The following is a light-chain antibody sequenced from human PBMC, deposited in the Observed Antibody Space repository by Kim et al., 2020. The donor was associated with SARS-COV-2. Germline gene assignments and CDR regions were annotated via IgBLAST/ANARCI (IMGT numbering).Light chain of an antibody. J-gene: IGKJ1*01. CDR1: ESVSGN. Sequence: PGERGALSCRASESVSGNLAGDQQKRGQARRLLIYGAATRASGIPARFSGSGSGTEFTLTISSLQSEECAVYYWQHYNNWLTWTFGQGTKVDIK. V-gene: IGKV3-15*01. CDR3: QHYNNWLTWT. CDR2: GAA.